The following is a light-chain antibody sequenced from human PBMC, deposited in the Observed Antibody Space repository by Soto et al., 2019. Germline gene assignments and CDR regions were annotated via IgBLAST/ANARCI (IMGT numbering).Light chain of an antibody. CDR3: SSYAGSNLYV. CDR1: SSAVGGYYY. V-gene: IGLV2-8*01. Sequence: QSALTQPPSASGSPGQSVTISCTGTSSAVGGYYYVSWYQQHPGKAPKLMIYEVSKRLSGVSDRFSGSKSGNTASLTFSGLQAEDEADYYCSSYAGSNLYVFGTGTKVTVL. CDR2: EVS. J-gene: IGLJ1*01.